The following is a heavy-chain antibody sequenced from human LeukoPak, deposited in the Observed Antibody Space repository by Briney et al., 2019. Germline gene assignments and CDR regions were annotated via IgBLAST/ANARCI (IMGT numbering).Heavy chain of an antibody. CDR3: ARDETYSSDWQSNHYYYYMDV. Sequence: PSETLSLTCTVSGGSISSYYWSWIRQPAGKGLEWIGRIYISGSTNYNPSLKSRVTMSVDTSKDQFSLKLSSVTAADTAVYFCARDETYSSDWQSNHYYYYMDVWGKGTTVTVSS. CDR1: GGSISSYY. V-gene: IGHV4-4*07. J-gene: IGHJ6*03. CDR2: IYISGST. D-gene: IGHD6-19*01.